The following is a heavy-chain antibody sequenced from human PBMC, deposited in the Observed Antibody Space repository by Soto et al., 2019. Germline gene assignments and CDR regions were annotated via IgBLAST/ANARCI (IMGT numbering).Heavy chain of an antibody. D-gene: IGHD3-3*01. J-gene: IGHJ6*02. Sequence: GESLKISCKGSGYSFTSYWISWVRQMPGKCLEWMGRIDPSDPYTNYSPSFQGHVTISADKSISTAYLQWSSLKASDTAMYYCATLPDVLRFLEWLSTLDYGMDVWGQGTTVTVSS. V-gene: IGHV5-10-1*01. CDR1: GYSFTSYW. CDR3: ATLPDVLRFLEWLSTLDYGMDV. CDR2: IDPSDPYT.